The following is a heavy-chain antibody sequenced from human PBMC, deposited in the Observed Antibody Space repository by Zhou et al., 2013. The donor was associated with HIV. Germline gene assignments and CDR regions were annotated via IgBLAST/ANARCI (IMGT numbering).Heavy chain of an antibody. CDR3: ARGRDYCSSTSCYTEYFQH. J-gene: IGHJ1*01. CDR2: IIPIFGTA. D-gene: IGHD2-2*02. Sequence: QVQLVQSGAEVKKPGSSVKVSCKASGGTFSSYAISWVRQAPGQGLEWMGGIIPIFGTANYAQKFQGRVTITTDESTSTAYMELSSLRSEDTAVYYCARGRDYCSSTSCYTEYFQHWGQGTLVTVSS. V-gene: IGHV1-69*05. CDR1: GGTFSSYA.